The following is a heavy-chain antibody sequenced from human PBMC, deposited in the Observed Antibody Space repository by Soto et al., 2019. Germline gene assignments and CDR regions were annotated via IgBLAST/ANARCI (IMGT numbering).Heavy chain of an antibody. CDR2: ISWNSGSI. Sequence: GGSLRLSCAASGFTFDDYAMHWVRQAPGKGLEWVSGISWNSGSIGHADSVKARFTISRDNAKNSLYLQMNSLRAEDTAFYYCAKDISGRGSYYYYYGMDVWGQGIPVTVSS. J-gene: IGHJ6*02. CDR3: AKDISGRGSYYYYYGMDV. V-gene: IGHV3-9*01. CDR1: GFTFDDYA. D-gene: IGHD1-26*01.